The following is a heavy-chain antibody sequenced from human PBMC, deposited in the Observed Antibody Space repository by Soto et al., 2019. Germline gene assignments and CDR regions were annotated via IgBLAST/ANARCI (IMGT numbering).Heavy chain of an antibody. J-gene: IGHJ5*02. CDR3: ARSLGGVFGIIVQRSNWLPP. V-gene: IGHV1-2*04. D-gene: IGHD3-16*02. CDR2: INPNSGST. CDR1: GYTFTGYY. Sequence: ASVKVSCKASGYTFTGYYMHWVRQAPGQGLEWMGWINPNSGSTNYAQKFQGWVTMTRDTSISTAYMELSRLRSDDTAVYYCARSLGGVFGIIVQRSNWLPPWGQGALLTVSA.